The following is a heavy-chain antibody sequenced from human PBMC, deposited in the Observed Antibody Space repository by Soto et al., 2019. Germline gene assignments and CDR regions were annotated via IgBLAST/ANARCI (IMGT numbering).Heavy chain of an antibody. CDR1: GGSISSYY. CDR2: IYYSGST. Sequence: SETLSLTCTVSGGSISSYYWSWIRQPPGKGLEWIGYIYYSGSTNYNPSLKSRVTISVDTSKNQFSLKLSSVTAADTAVYYCASSWGYYFAYGAQGPRVTVSS. D-gene: IGHD3-16*01. J-gene: IGHJ4*02. CDR3: ASSWGYYFAY. V-gene: IGHV4-59*01.